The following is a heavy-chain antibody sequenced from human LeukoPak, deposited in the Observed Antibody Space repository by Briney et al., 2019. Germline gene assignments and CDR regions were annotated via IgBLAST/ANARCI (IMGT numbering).Heavy chain of an antibody. Sequence: GESLKISCKGSGYSFTSHWIGWVRQMPGKGLEWMGIIYLGDSGTRYGPSFRGQVTISADKSISTAYLQWSSLKASDTAMYYCARHPSYTSGWPLDYWGQGTLVTVSS. D-gene: IGHD6-19*01. CDR3: ARHPSYTSGWPLDY. J-gene: IGHJ4*02. V-gene: IGHV5-51*01. CDR2: IYLGDSGT. CDR1: GYSFTSHW.